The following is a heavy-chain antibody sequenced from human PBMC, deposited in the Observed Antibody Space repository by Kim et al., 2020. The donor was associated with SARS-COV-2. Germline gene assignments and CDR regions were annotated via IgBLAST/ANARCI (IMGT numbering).Heavy chain of an antibody. V-gene: IGHV7-4-1*01. CDR3: ASYGSGALGDFDY. CDR1: GYTFTSYA. Sequence: ASVKVSCKASGYTFTSYAMNWVRQAPGQGLEWMVWIHTTTGNPTSAHGFTGLFVFSLDTSVSPAYLQIRSLTAAYPALYYCASYGSGALGDFDYWGQGTLLTLSS. CDR2: IHTTTGNP. J-gene: IGHJ4*02. D-gene: IGHD3-10*01.